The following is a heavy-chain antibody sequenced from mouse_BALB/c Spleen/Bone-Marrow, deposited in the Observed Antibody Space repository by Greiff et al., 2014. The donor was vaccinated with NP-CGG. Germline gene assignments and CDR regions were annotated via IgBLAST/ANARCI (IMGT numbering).Heavy chain of an antibody. J-gene: IGHJ3*01. D-gene: IGHD2-14*01. CDR1: GYTFTSYW. CDR2: INPSNGRA. V-gene: IGHV1S81*02. Sequence: VQLLESGAELVKPGASVNLSCKASGYTFTSYWVYWVKQRPGQGLEWIGEINPSNGRANYNEKFKNKATLTVDKSTSTAYMQVSSLTSEDSAVYYCAGRDFRSWFAYWGQGTLVTVSA. CDR3: AGRDFRSWFAY.